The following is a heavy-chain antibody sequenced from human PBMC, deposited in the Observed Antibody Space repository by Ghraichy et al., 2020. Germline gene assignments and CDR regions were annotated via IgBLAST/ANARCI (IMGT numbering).Heavy chain of an antibody. D-gene: IGHD6-13*01. CDR1: GGSFSGYY. V-gene: IGHV4-34*01. J-gene: IGHJ6*02. CDR2: INHSGST. CDR3: ARGSYSSSWLYYYGMDV. Sequence: SETLSLTCAVYGGSFSGYYWSWIRQPPGKGLEWIGEINHSGSTNYNPSLKSRVTISVDTSKNQFSLKLSSVTAADTAVYYCARGSYSSSWLYYYGMDVWGQGTTVTVSS.